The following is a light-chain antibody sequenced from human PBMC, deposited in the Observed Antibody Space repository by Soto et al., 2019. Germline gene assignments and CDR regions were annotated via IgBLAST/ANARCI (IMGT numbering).Light chain of an antibody. Sequence: QLVLTQPPSVSGAPGQRVTISCTGSSSNIGAGYDVYWYQQLPGTAPKLLIYDNSNRPSGVPDRFSGSKSGTSASLAITGLQAEDEADYYCQSYDSSLSAVVFGGGTKLTVL. CDR2: DNS. CDR3: QSYDSSLSAVV. J-gene: IGLJ2*01. V-gene: IGLV1-40*01. CDR1: SSNIGAGYD.